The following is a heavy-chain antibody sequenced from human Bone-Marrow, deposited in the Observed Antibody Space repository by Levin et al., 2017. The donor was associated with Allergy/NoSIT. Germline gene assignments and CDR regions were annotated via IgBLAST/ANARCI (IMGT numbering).Heavy chain of an antibody. CDR2: FSGGRDTT. J-gene: IGHJ4*02. CDR1: GFTFNNYA. D-gene: IGHD2-2*01. V-gene: IGHV3-23*01. Sequence: GGSLRLSCAASGFTFNNYAMSWVRQAPGKRLEWVSTFSGGRDTTYSADSVRGRFTISRDNSKNTVYLQMNSLRAEDTAVYYCAKATIASCRSVKCYYFDYWGQGTLVTVSS. CDR3: AKATIASCRSVKCYYFDY.